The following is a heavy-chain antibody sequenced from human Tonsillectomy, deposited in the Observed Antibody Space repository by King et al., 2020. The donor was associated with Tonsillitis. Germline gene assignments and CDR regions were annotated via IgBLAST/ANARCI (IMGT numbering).Heavy chain of an antibody. CDR2: FDPENGDT. D-gene: IGHD7-27*01. V-gene: IGHV1-24*01. J-gene: IGHJ4*02. CDR3: ATLTGEGYFDY. CDR1: GYTLSKLS. Sequence: VQLVQSGAEVKKPGASVQVSCEVSGYTLSKLSIHWVRQAPGKGLEWMGGFDPENGDTIYAQKFQGRVTVTEDTSPDTAYMELSSLRSEDTAVYYCATLTGEGYFDYWGLGTLVTVSS.